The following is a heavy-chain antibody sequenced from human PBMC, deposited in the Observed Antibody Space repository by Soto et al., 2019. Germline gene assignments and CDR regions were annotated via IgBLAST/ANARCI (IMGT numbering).Heavy chain of an antibody. CDR3: SRDLIGYCSSTSCYAFDY. Sequence: QVHLQQSGPGLMKPSQTLSLTCAISGDSVSSNSAAWNWIRQSPSRGLEWLGRTYYRSKWYNDYAVSVQSRMTINPDTSKNPFSLHLNSVTPEDTAVYYCSRDLIGYCSSTSCYAFDYWGQGTLFTVSS. D-gene: IGHD2-2*01. J-gene: IGHJ4*02. CDR1: GDSVSSNSAA. V-gene: IGHV6-1*01. CDR2: TYYRSKWYN.